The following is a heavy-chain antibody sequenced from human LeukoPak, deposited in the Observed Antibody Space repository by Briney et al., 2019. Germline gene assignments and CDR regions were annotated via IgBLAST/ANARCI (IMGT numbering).Heavy chain of an antibody. CDR2: ISSSSGGI. D-gene: IGHD5-24*01. CDR1: RFSLSGSS. Sequence: GGPPRLSSATPRFSLSGSSPNWVPQAPPKGLQCASYISSSSGGIYYADSVNGRFSISRDNAKNSLYLQMNSLRREDTAIYYCATVEMATQGAFDVWGQRTMVTVSS. J-gene: IGHJ3*01. CDR3: ATVEMATQGAFDV. V-gene: IGHV3-48*01.